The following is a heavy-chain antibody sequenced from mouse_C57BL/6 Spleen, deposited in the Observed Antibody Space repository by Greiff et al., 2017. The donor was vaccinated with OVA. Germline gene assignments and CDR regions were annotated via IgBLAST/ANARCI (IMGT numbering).Heavy chain of an antibody. CDR3: TRGGYYDYDLYYYAMDY. CDR2: IYPGNSDT. CDR1: GYTFTSYW. V-gene: IGHV1-5*01. D-gene: IGHD2-4*01. Sequence: VQLQQSGTVLARPGASVKMSCKTSGYTFTSYWMHWVKQRPGQGLEWIGAIYPGNSDTSYNQKFKGKAKLTAVTSASTAYMELSSLTNEDSAVYYCTRGGYYDYDLYYYAMDYWGQGTSVTVSS. J-gene: IGHJ4*01.